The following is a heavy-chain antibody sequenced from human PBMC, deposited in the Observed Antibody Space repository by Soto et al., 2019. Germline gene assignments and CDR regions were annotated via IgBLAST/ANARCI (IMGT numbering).Heavy chain of an antibody. CDR1: GGSISSGGYY. Sequence: PSETLSLTCTVSGGSISSGGYYWSWIRQHPGKGLEWIGYIYYSGSTYYNPSLKSRVTISVDTSKNQFSLKLSSVTAADTAVYYCATASRDGYNYRFDYWGQGTLVTVSS. CDR2: IYYSGST. CDR3: ATASRDGYNYRFDY. J-gene: IGHJ4*02. V-gene: IGHV4-31*03. D-gene: IGHD5-12*01.